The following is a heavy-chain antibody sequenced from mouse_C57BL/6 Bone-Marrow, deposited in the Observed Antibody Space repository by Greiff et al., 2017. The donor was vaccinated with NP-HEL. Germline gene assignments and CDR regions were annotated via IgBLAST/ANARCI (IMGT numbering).Heavy chain of an antibody. CDR3: ARGGQLRLNYFDY. J-gene: IGHJ2*01. CDR1: GYTFTSYW. V-gene: IGHV1-55*01. D-gene: IGHD3-2*02. CDR2: IYPGSGST. Sequence: VQLQQSGAELVKPGASVKMSCKASGYTFTSYWITWVKQRPGQGLEWIGDIYPGSGSTNYNEKFKSKATLTVDTSSSTAYMQLSSLTSEDSAVYYCARGGQLRLNYFDYWGQGTTLTVSS.